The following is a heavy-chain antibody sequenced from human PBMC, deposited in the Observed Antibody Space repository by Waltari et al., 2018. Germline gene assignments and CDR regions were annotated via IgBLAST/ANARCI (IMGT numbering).Heavy chain of an antibody. V-gene: IGHV3-74*01. Sequence: EVQVVESWGGLVQPGGSLRLSCTAPGFTFSPYWMHWFREFPGKGLVWVSGVNSDGSRRNYADPVRGRFTISRDNARNTGHLQMNSLRAEDTAVYYCGTLEAVGSWGQGTLVTVSS. D-gene: IGHD2-2*03. CDR3: GTLEAVGS. J-gene: IGHJ5*02. CDR2: VNSDGSRR. CDR1: GFTFSPYW.